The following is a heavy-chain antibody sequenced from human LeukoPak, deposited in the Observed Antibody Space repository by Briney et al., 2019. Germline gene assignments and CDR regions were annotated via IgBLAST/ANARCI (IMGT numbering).Heavy chain of an antibody. CDR2: MNPNDGDA. J-gene: IGHJ4*02. D-gene: IGHD3-9*01. Sequence: GASVKVSCKASVYTFSSYDINWVRLATGQGLEWMGWMNPNDGDAGYAQNFQGRVTMTRDTSITTAYLELSGLRSEDSAVYYCARGCAISTAYKHIDYWGQGTLVTVSS. CDR1: VYTFSSYD. V-gene: IGHV1-8*01. CDR3: ARGCAISTAYKHIDY.